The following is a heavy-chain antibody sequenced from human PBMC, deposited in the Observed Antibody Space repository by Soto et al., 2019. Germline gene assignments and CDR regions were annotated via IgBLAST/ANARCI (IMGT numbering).Heavy chain of an antibody. CDR1: GGSISSGDYY. J-gene: IGHJ6*02. D-gene: IGHD3-3*01. V-gene: IGHV4-30-4*01. Sequence: PSETLSLTCTVSGGSISSGDYYWSWIRQPPGKGLEWIGYIYYSGSTYYSPSLKSRVTISVDTSKNQFSLKLSSVTAADTAVYYCARERVRHYDFWSGYDDYYGMDVWGQGTTVTVSS. CDR3: ARERVRHYDFWSGYDDYYGMDV. CDR2: IYYSGST.